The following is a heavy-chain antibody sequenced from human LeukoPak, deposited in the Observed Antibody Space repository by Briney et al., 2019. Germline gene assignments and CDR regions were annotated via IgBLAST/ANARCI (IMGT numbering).Heavy chain of an antibody. Sequence: ASVKVSCKASGYTFTSYDINWVRQATGQGLEWMGIINPSGGSTSYAQKFQGRVTMTRDTSTSTVYMELSSLRSEDTAVYYCARGFSGGYYFVDYWGQGTLVTVSS. J-gene: IGHJ4*02. CDR1: GYTFTSYD. CDR2: INPSGGST. D-gene: IGHD1-26*01. CDR3: ARGFSGGYYFVDY. V-gene: IGHV1-46*01.